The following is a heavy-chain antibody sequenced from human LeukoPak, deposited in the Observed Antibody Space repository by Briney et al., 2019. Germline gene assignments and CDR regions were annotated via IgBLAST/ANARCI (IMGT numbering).Heavy chain of an antibody. V-gene: IGHV3-53*01. CDR3: AIAQSWDELFGS. D-gene: IGHD1-1*01. Sequence: PGGSLRLSCAASGIAVTGNYMSWVRQPPGKGLEWVSFISINTDTFYADSVRGRFTISRDSSKNTLFLQMNSLRDEDSAVYYCAIAQSWDELFGSWGQGTLVTVSS. CDR1: GIAVTGNY. CDR2: ISINTDT. J-gene: IGHJ4*02.